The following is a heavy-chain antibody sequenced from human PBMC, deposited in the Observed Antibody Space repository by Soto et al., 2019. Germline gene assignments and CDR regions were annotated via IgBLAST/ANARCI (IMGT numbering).Heavy chain of an antibody. CDR1: GLTFRNYR. Sequence: QVQLVESGGGVVQPGRSLRLSCAASGLTFRNYRMHCVRQAPGKGLEGVAVILNDGSNRYHADSVKDGVTISRDNSKNTMYLQMHRMRAEDAAVYYCERGDEYGGKGIDVWGQGTTVTVS. J-gene: IGHJ6*02. D-gene: IGHD3-16*01. V-gene: IGHV3-33*01. CDR2: ILNDGSNR. CDR3: ERGDEYGGKGIDV.